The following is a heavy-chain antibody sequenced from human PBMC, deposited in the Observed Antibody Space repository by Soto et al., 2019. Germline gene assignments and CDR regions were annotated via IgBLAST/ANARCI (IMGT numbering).Heavy chain of an antibody. Sequence: QVQLQESGPGLVKPSETLSLTCTVSGGSITNYYWTWIRQPPGKGLEWIGYIYYNGNINYNPSLKSRVTISVHTSKNQFSLKLNSVTAADTAVYYCARTYCSSTTCYDLFDSWGQGTLVTVSS. CDR3: ARTYCSSTTCYDLFDS. J-gene: IGHJ4*02. V-gene: IGHV4-59*01. D-gene: IGHD2-2*01. CDR2: IYYNGNI. CDR1: GGSITNYY.